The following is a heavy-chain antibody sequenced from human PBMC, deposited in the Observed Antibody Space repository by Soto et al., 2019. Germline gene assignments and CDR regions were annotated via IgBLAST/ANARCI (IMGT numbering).Heavy chain of an antibody. CDR3: ATDGNGAVGGY. J-gene: IGHJ4*02. CDR2: INPNSGGT. V-gene: IGHV1-2*04. CDR1: GYTFTGYY. Sequence: ASVKVSCKASGYTFTGYYMHWVRQAPGQGLEWMGWINPNSGGTNYAQKFQGWVTMTRDTSISTAYMELSSLRSEDTAVYYCATDGNGAVGGYWGQGTQVTVSS. D-gene: IGHD6-19*01.